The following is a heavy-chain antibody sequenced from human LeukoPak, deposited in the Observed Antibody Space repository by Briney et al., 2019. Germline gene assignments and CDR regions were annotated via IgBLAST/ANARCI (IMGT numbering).Heavy chain of an antibody. CDR1: GGTFSSYA. CDR3: AVYYYDSSGYYWSPNWFDP. J-gene: IGHJ5*02. Sequence: ASVKVSCKASGGTFSSYAISWVRQAPGQGLEWMGGIIPIFGTANYAQKFQGRVTITADESTSTAYMELSSLRSEDTAVYYCAVYYYDSSGYYWSPNWFDPWGQGTLVTVSS. V-gene: IGHV1-69*13. D-gene: IGHD3-22*01. CDR2: IIPIFGTA.